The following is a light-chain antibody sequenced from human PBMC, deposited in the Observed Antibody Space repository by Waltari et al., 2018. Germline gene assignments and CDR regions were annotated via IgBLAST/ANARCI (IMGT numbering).Light chain of an antibody. CDR1: QSVFSSSNDQNY. V-gene: IGKV4-1*01. CDR2: WAS. Sequence: DIVMTQSPDLMAVSLGERATIPCKSSQSVFSSSNDQNYLAWYHQKPGHPPKLVIYWASTRYFGVPDQFSGSGSGTDFTLTITKLQPEDVGVYYCQQYLSAPMYTFGQGTKLEIK. J-gene: IGKJ2*01. CDR3: QQYLSAPMYT.